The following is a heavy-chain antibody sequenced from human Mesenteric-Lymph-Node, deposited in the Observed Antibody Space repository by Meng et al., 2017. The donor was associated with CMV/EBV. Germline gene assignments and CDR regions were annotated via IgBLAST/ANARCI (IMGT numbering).Heavy chain of an antibody. Sequence: SVKVSCKASGGTFSSCAISWVRQAPAQGLESMGGIIPIFGTPNYAQKFQGRVTITTDESTSTAYMELSSLRSEDTAVYYCAGAYQYYAMDVWGQGTTVTVSS. D-gene: IGHD4/OR15-4a*01. CDR1: GGTFSSCA. CDR3: AGAYQYYAMDV. J-gene: IGHJ6*02. CDR2: IIPIFGTP. V-gene: IGHV1-69*05.